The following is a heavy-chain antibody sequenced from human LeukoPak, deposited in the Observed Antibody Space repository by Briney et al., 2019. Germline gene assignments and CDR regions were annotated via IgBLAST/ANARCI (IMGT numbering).Heavy chain of an antibody. CDR2: IIPIFGTA. CDR1: GGTFSSYA. CDR3: ARDGYCSGDGCSDDAFDI. D-gene: IGHD2-15*01. V-gene: IGHV1-69*06. J-gene: IGHJ3*02. Sequence: SVKVSCKASGGTFSSYAISWVRQAPGQGLEWMGGIIPIFGTANYAQKFQGRVTITADKSTSTAYMELSSLRSEDTAVYYCARDGYCSGDGCSDDAFDIWGQGTMVTVSS.